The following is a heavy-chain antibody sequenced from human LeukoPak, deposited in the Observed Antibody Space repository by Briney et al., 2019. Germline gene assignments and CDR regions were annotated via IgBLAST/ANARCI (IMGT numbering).Heavy chain of an antibody. CDR2: IYLGDSDT. D-gene: IGHD6-19*01. V-gene: IGHV5-51*01. CDR3: ARRGPSSGRDNWFDP. J-gene: IGHJ5*02. Sequence: GESLKISCMGSGYSFPNYWIGWVRQLAGKGLEWRGIIYLGDSDTKHSPSFQGQVTISADKSISTAYLQWSSLKASDTAMDYCARRGPSSGRDNWFDPWGQGTLVTVSA. CDR1: GYSFPNYW.